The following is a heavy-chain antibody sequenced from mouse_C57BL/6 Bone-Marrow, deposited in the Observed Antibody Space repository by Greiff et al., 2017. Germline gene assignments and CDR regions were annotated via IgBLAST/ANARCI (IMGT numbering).Heavy chain of an antibody. Sequence: QVQLKQPGAELVKPGASVKMSCKASGYTFTSYWITWVKQRPGQGLEWIGDIYPGSGSTNYNEKFKSKATLTVDTSSSTAYMQLSSLTSEDSAVYYCARYYYGRRNDYWGQGTTLTVSS. J-gene: IGHJ2*01. D-gene: IGHD1-1*01. CDR1: GYTFTSYW. CDR3: ARYYYGRRNDY. CDR2: IYPGSGST. V-gene: IGHV1-55*01.